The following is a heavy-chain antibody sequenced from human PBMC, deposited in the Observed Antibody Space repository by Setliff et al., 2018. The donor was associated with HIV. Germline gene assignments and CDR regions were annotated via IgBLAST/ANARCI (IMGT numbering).Heavy chain of an antibody. D-gene: IGHD4-17*01. Sequence: GSLRLSCAASGFTFSSYGMHWVRQAPGKGLEWVTFIRYDGSDKYYAQNFQGRVTITADESASTAYMELSSLRSEDMAVYFCARSPHDYDSDYYMDVWGKGTTVTVSS. V-gene: IGHV3-30*02. J-gene: IGHJ6*03. CDR2: IRYDGSDK. CDR3: ARSPHDYDSDYYMDV. CDR1: GFTFSSYG.